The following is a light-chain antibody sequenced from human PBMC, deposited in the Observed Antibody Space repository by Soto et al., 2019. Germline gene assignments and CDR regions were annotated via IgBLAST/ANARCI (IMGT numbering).Light chain of an antibody. CDR3: VLYMGSGISV. Sequence: QTVVTQEPSFSVSPGGTVTLTCGLSSGSVSTSYYPSWYQQTPGQAPRTLIYSTNTRSSGVPDRFSGSILGHKAALTITGAQADDESDYYCVLYMGSGISVFGGGTKVTVL. V-gene: IGLV8-61*01. CDR2: STN. CDR1: SGSVSTSYY. J-gene: IGLJ3*02.